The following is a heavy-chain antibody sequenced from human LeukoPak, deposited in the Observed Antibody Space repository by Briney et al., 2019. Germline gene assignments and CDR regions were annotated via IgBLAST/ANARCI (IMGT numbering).Heavy chain of an antibody. CDR2: ISSTSSDI. D-gene: IGHD3-10*01. CDR1: GFTFSSFT. V-gene: IGHV3-21*01. Sequence: SGGSLRFSCAASGFTFSSFTMNWVRQAPGKGLEWVSAISSTSSDIYYADSVKGRFTISRDNAKNSLYLQLNGLRADDTAVYYCARSNYGPNYLDYWGQGTLVTVSS. CDR3: ARSNYGPNYLDY. J-gene: IGHJ4*02.